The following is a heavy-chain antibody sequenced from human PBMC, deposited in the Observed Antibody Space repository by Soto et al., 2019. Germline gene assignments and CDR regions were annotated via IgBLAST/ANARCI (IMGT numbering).Heavy chain of an antibody. Sequence: QITLKESGPTLVKPTQTLTLTCTFSGFSLSTSGVGVGWIRQPPGKALEWLALIYWDDDKRYSPSLKSRLTXXKATSKNQVVXXMXNXXPVDTATYYCAHSGYYYDSSGYYYVDETKEYYFDYWGQGTLVTVSS. D-gene: IGHD3-22*01. V-gene: IGHV2-5*02. CDR1: GFSLSTSGVG. CDR3: AHSGYYYDSSGYYYVDETKEYYFDY. J-gene: IGHJ4*02. CDR2: IYWDDDK.